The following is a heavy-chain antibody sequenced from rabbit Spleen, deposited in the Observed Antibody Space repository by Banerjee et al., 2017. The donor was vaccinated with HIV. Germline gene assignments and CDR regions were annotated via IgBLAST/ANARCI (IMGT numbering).Heavy chain of an antibody. V-gene: IGHV1S45*01. D-gene: IGHD1-1*01. Sequence: QEQLEESGGDLVKPEGSLTLTCTASGFTISSSYYMCWVRQAPGKGLEWIACIYAGSTGSTYYASWAKGRFTISKTSSTTVTLQMTSLTAADTATYFCARDSSSTYGFNLWGPGTLVTVS. CDR1: GFTISSSYY. CDR3: ARDSSSTYGFNL. J-gene: IGHJ4*01. CDR2: IYAGSTGST.